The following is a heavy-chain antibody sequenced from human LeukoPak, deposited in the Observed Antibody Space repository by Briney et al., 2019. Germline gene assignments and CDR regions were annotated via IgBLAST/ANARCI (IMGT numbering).Heavy chain of an antibody. J-gene: IGHJ4*02. Sequence: AGGSLRLSCAASPFTFTGYWVTWVRQAPGKGLEWVATISQDGSETHYVDSVKGRFTISKDNAKNSMYLQMNSLRADDTAVYYCAGTAGYWGQGTLVTVSS. D-gene: IGHD2-21*02. CDR3: AGTAGY. CDR1: PFTFTGYW. V-gene: IGHV3-7*01. CDR2: ISQDGSET.